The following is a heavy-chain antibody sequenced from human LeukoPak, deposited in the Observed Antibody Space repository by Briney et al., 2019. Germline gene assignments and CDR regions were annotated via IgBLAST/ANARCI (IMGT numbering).Heavy chain of an antibody. D-gene: IGHD2-8*01. CDR3: ARDVGPNDYVDY. J-gene: IGHJ4*02. CDR2: IKQDGSQK. CDR1: GFTFSSYW. Sequence: PGGSLRLSCAASGFTFSSYWMSWVRQAPGKGLECVANIKQDGSQKYYVDSVKGRFTISRDNAKNSLYLQMNSLRSEDTAVYYCARDVGPNDYVDYWGQGTLVTVSS. V-gene: IGHV3-7*01.